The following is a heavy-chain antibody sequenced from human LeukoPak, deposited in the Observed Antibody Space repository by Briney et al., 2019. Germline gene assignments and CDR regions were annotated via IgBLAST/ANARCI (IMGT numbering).Heavy chain of an antibody. CDR3: AKDLLGYSLTFDY. Sequence: PGGSLRLSCAASGFTFSSYGMHWVRQAPGKGLEWVAFIRYDGSNKYYADSVKGRFTISRDNTKNTLYLQMNSLRAEDTAVYYCAKDLLGYSLTFDYWGQGTLVTVS. CDR1: GFTFSSYG. V-gene: IGHV3-30*02. J-gene: IGHJ4*02. D-gene: IGHD5-18*01. CDR2: IRYDGSNK.